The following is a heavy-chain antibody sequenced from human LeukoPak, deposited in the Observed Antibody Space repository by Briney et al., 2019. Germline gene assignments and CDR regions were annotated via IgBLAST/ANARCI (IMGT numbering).Heavy chain of an antibody. Sequence: PGGSLRLSCAASGFTFSSYSMNWVRQAPGKGLEWVSSISSSSSYIYYADSVKGRFTISRDNAKNSLYLQMNSLRAEDTAVYYCARCRTYYYDSSGYWAFDIWGQGTMVTVSS. CDR3: ARCRTYYYDSSGYWAFDI. J-gene: IGHJ3*02. V-gene: IGHV3-21*01. CDR1: GFTFSSYS. D-gene: IGHD3-22*01. CDR2: ISSSSSYI.